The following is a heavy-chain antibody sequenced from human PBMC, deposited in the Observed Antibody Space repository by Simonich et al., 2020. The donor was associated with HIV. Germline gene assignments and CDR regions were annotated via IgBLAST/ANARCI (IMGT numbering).Heavy chain of an antibody. CDR3: ARYGHIWSGYYDY. V-gene: IGHV3-7*01. D-gene: IGHD3-3*01. CDR1: GFTFSDYW. J-gene: IGHJ4*02. Sequence: EVQLVESGGGLVQPGGSLRLSCAGSGFTFSDYWMSGVRQAPGKGLEGVDKIKRDGSEKKYVESVKGRFTISRDNAKNSLSLQMNSLRAEDTAIYYCARYGHIWSGYYDYWGQGTLVTVSS. CDR2: IKRDGSEK.